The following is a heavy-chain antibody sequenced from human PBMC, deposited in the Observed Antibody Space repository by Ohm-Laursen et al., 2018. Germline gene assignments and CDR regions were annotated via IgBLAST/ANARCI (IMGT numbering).Heavy chain of an antibody. J-gene: IGHJ6*02. D-gene: IGHD6-19*01. CDR1: GGSISSYY. V-gene: IGHV4-34*01. CDR3: ARGSGFFKLDV. Sequence: SETLSLTCTVSGGSISSYYWSWIRQSAGKGLEWIGEINQSGSTKYNPSLKRRVTLSADSSNSQFSLRLTSVTAADTATYYCARGSGFFKLDVWGQGTTVTVSS. CDR2: INQSGST.